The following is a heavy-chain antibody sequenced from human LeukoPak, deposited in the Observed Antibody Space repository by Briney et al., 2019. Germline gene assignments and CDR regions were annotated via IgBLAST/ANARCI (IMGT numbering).Heavy chain of an antibody. D-gene: IGHD2-15*01. V-gene: IGHV3-7*04. Sequence: SAGSLKVYCAAPGFTFSIYWMSWVVQAPGKRLEWVANISQDGSEKYYVDCLKGRFTISRDNAKNSLYQQMNSLRADDTAVYYCARYCSIGSCFDYWGQGTLVTVSS. CDR3: ARYCSIGSCFDY. CDR1: GFTFSIYW. J-gene: IGHJ4*02. CDR2: ISQDGSEK.